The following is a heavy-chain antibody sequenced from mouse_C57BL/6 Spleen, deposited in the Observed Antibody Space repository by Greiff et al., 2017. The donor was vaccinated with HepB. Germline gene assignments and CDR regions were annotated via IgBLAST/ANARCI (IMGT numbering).Heavy chain of an antibody. J-gene: IGHJ4*01. D-gene: IGHD2-1*01. V-gene: IGHV2-5*01. CDR3: AKSYYGNSYSMDY. CDR1: GFSLTSYG. Sequence: VMLVESGPGLVQPSQSLSITCTVSGFSLTSYGVHWVRQSPGKGLEWLGVIWRGGSTDYNAAFMSRLSITKDNSKSQVFFKMNSLQADDTAIYYCAKSYYGNSYSMDYWGQGTSVTVSS. CDR2: IWRGGST.